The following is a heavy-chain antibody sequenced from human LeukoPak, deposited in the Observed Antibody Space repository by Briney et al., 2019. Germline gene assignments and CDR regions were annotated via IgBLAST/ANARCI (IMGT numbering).Heavy chain of an antibody. V-gene: IGHV4-4*09. CDR2: IYTSGST. J-gene: IGHJ5*02. D-gene: IGHD3-16*02. CDR3: ATLNDQQISYNWFDL. CDR1: GGSISSFY. Sequence: SETLSLTCTVSGGSISSFYCSWIRQSPGKGLEWIGYIYTSGSTNYNPSLKSRVTMSVDTSKNQFSLELTSVTAADTAVYYCATLNDQQISYNWFDLWGQGTLLTVSS.